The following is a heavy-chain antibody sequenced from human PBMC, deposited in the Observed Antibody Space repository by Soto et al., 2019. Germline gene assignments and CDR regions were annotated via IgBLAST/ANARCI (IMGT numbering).Heavy chain of an antibody. V-gene: IGHV3-48*03. CDR3: ARDATNISSWFFGL. CDR1: GFTFSSFE. Sequence: PGGSLRLSCATSGFTFSSFEMHWVRQAPGKGLEWVSEISRSGRTISNANSVKGRISIHRDNAKNSLYLQMSSLRAEDTAVYYFARDATNISSWFFGLRCRGTLVSVSS. J-gene: IGHJ2*01. D-gene: IGHD6-13*01. CDR2: ISRSGRTI.